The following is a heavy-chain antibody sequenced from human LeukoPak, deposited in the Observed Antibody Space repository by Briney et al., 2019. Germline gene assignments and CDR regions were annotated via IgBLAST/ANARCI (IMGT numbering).Heavy chain of an antibody. CDR3: ARAFDY. J-gene: IGHJ4*02. V-gene: IGHV3-48*01. CDR1: GFTFSAYD. Sequence: GGSLRLSCAASGFTFSAYDINWVRHAPGKGLEWVSHISSSGNPIYYADSVRGRFTIPRDNAKNSLYLQMNSLRAEDTAVYYCARAFDYWGQGTLVTVSS. CDR2: ISSSGNPI.